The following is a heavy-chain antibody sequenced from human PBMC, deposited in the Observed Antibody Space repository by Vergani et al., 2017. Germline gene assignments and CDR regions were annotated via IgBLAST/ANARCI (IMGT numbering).Heavy chain of an antibody. V-gene: IGHV3-49*03. CDR1: GFTFGDYA. D-gene: IGHD3-22*01. CDR2: IRSKAYGGTT. CDR3: AKDGYDYYDSSGSADAFDI. Sequence: EVQLVESGGGLVQPGRSLRLSCTASGFTFGDYAMSWFRQAPGKGLEWVGFIRSKAYGGTTEYAASVKGRFTISRDDSKSIAYLQMNSLKTEDTAVYYCAKDGYDYYDSSGSADAFDIWGQGTMVTVSS. J-gene: IGHJ3*02.